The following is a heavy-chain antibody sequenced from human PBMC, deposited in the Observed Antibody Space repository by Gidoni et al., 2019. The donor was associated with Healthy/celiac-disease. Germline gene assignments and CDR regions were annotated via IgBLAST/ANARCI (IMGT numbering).Heavy chain of an antibody. CDR3: ASGYRGDMITFGGT. CDR1: GGTFSSYA. V-gene: IGHV1-69*06. J-gene: IGHJ4*02. CDR2: IIPIFGTA. D-gene: IGHD3-16*01. Sequence: QVQLVQSGAEVKKPGSSVKVSCTASGGTFSSYAISWVRQAPGQGLEWMGGIIPIFGTANYAQKFQGRVTITADKSTSTAYMELSSLRSEDTAVYYCASGYRGDMITFGGTWGQGTLVTVSS.